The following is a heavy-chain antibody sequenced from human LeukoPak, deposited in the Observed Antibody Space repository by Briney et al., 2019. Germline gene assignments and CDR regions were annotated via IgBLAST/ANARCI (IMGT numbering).Heavy chain of an antibody. J-gene: IGHJ1*01. CDR3: ARVAIVVVPAAIPGRYFQH. CDR1: GGSFSGYY. CDR2: ISHSGST. V-gene: IGHV4-34*01. D-gene: IGHD2-2*02. Sequence: SETLSLTCAVYGGSFSGYYWRWIRQPPGKGLEWIGEISHSGSTNYNPSLKSRVTISVDTSKNQFSLKLSSVTAADTAVYYCARVAIVVVPAAIPGRYFQHWGQGTLVTVSS.